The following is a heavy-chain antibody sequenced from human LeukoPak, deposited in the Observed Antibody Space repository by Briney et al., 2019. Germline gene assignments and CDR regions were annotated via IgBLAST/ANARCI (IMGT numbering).Heavy chain of an antibody. V-gene: IGHV3-33*01. CDR1: GFTFSSYG. Sequence: PGRSLRLSCAASGFTFSSYGMHWVRQAPGKGLEWVAVIWYDGSNKYYADSVKGRFTISRDNSKNTLYLQMNSLRAEDTAVYYCARGFTGFYAFDIWGQGTMVTVSS. J-gene: IGHJ3*02. CDR3: ARGFTGFYAFDI. D-gene: IGHD3-10*01. CDR2: IWYDGSNK.